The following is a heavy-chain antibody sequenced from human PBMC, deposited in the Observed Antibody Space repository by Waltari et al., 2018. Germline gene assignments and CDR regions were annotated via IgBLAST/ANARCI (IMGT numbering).Heavy chain of an antibody. J-gene: IGHJ4*02. Sequence: QLQLQESGPGLVRPSGTLSPICAVSGDSMGSTDCWSWVRQPPGKGLEWIGQVRGDGRTNYNPSFASRVIISLDTSTHHFALEVTFATAADTALYYCARDRGRGLYLDTWGQGILVTVAP. CDR1: GDSMGSTDC. CDR2: VRGDGRT. V-gene: IGHV4-4*02. D-gene: IGHD2-15*01. CDR3: ARDRGRGLYLDT.